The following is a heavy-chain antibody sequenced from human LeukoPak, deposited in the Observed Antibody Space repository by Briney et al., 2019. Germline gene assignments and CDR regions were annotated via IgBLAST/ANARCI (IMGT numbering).Heavy chain of an antibody. Sequence: SGTLSLTCAVSGGSISSSNWWRWVRQPPGKWLELIGEIYHSGSTNYNPSLKSRVTISVDKSKNQFSLKLSSVTAADTSVYYCAREHPSPTEIPKPLYFDYWGQGTLVTVSS. CDR1: GGSISSSNW. J-gene: IGHJ4*02. CDR3: AREHPSPTEIPKPLYFDY. V-gene: IGHV4-4*02. D-gene: IGHD5-24*01. CDR2: IYHSGST.